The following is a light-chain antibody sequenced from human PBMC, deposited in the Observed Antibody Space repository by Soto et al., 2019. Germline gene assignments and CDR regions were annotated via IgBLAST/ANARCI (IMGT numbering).Light chain of an antibody. V-gene: IGKV1-39*01. Sequence: DIQMTQSPSSLSASVGDRVTITCRASQSISTYLNGYQQKPGRAPKLLISGASSLQSGVPSRFTGTDSGTEFTLTVRSLQPEDVATYYCQQSYSTPLPFGGGTKVEIK. CDR2: GAS. CDR1: QSISTY. CDR3: QQSYSTPLP. J-gene: IGKJ4*01.